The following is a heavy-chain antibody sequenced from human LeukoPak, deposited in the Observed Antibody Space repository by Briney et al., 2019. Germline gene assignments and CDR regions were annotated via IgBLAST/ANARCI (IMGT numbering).Heavy chain of an antibody. D-gene: IGHD1-26*01. CDR1: GYTFSSYA. CDR2: ISADNGNT. Sequence: ASVKVSCKASGYTFSSYAISWVRQAPGQGLEWMGWISADNGNTNYAQKLQGRVTMTTDTSTSTAYMELRSLRSDDTAVYYCARDTPYGGMGATMDYWGQGTLVTVSS. CDR3: ARDTPYGGMGATMDY. J-gene: IGHJ4*02. V-gene: IGHV1-18*04.